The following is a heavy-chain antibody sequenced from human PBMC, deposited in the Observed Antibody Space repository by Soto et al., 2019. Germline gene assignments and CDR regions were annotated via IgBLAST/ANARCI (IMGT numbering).Heavy chain of an antibody. CDR2: IWYDGSNK. CDR3: ARPEYSSSYFDY. D-gene: IGHD6-6*01. V-gene: IGHV3-33*08. J-gene: IGHJ4*02. CDR1: GFTFSSYG. Sequence: GGSLRLSCAASGFTFSSYGMHWVRQAPGKGLEWVAVIWYDGSNKYYADSVKGRFTISRDNSKNTLYLQMNSLRAEDTAVYYCARPEYSSSYFDYWGQGTLVTVSS.